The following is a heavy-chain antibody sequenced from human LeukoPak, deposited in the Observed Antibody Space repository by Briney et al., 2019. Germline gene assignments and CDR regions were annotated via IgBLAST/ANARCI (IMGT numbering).Heavy chain of an antibody. Sequence: GASVKVSCKASGGTFSSYAISWVRQAPGQGLEWMGRIIPILGIANYAQKFQGRITITADKSTSTAYMELSSLRSEDTAVYYCARTYYYGSGSLVPFDSWGQGTLVTVSS. CDR1: GGTFSSYA. J-gene: IGHJ4*02. V-gene: IGHV1-69*04. CDR3: ARTYYYGSGSLVPFDS. CDR2: IIPILGIA. D-gene: IGHD3-10*01.